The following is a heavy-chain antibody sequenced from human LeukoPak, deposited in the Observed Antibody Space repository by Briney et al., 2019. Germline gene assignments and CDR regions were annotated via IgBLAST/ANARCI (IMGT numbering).Heavy chain of an antibody. D-gene: IGHD2/OR15-2a*01. J-gene: IGHJ4*02. CDR2: INPNSGDT. CDR1: RYTFTGYY. V-gene: IGHV1-2*02. Sequence: GASVKVSCKASRYTFTGYYIHWVRQAPGQGLEWMGWINPNSGDTKYAQKFQGRATMTRDTSIMTAYMELNRLRSDDTAVYYCAREGNLPTYYYFDYWGQGTLVTVSS. CDR3: AREGNLPTYYYFDY.